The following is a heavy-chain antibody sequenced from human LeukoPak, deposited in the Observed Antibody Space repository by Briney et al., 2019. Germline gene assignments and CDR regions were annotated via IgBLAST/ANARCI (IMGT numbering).Heavy chain of an antibody. Sequence: PGGSLRLSCKASGFTFSNYAMNWVRQAPGKGLEWVSTISGSDGSTYYADSVKGRFTISRDNSKNTLYLQMNSLRVEDTAIYYCAKGRGYCTGGSCYPDYWGQVTLVTVSS. J-gene: IGHJ4*02. CDR3: AKGRGYCTGGSCYPDY. CDR2: ISGSDGST. CDR1: GFTFSNYA. V-gene: IGHV3-23*01. D-gene: IGHD2-15*01.